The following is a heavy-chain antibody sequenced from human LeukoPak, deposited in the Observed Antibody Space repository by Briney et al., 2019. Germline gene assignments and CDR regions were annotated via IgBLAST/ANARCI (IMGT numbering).Heavy chain of an antibody. V-gene: IGHV3-23*01. Sequence: GGSLRLSCAASGFTFTSYGMSWVRQAPGKGLEWVSTISGRDTNTYYADSVKGRFTISRDNSKNTLYLQMSSLRTEDTAVYYCVRSSASSGPNCFDPWGQGTLVTVSS. J-gene: IGHJ5*02. CDR3: VRSSASSGPNCFDP. CDR2: ISGRDTNT. CDR1: GFTFTSYG. D-gene: IGHD6-6*01.